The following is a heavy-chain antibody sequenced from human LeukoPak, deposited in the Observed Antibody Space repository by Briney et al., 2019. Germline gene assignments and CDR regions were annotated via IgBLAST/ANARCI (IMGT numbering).Heavy chain of an antibody. J-gene: IGHJ4*02. CDR2: ISDDGRNE. V-gene: IGHV3-30*04. Sequence: GGSLRLSCAASGFTFSRYAMHWVRQAPGMGLAWVAVISDDGRNEYYLESVKGRFTISRDNSKNTMYLQMNSLRAEDTAVYYCAKDWAILLWFGEAFDYWGQGTLVTVSS. D-gene: IGHD3-10*01. CDR3: AKDWAILLWFGEAFDY. CDR1: GFTFSRYA.